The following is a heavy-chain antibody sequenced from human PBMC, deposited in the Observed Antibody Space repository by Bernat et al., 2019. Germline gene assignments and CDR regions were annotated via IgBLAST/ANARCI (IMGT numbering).Heavy chain of an antibody. CDR2: INSNGGGI. Sequence: EVQLLESGGGLVQPGGSQRLSCAASGFTFSNYAMAWVHQAPGKGLEWVSSINSNGGGIYYADSVKGRFTISRDNSKNTLYLQMNSLRAEDTAVYYCAKYYYGSGSYTKTLDYWGQGTLVTVSS. D-gene: IGHD3-10*01. CDR1: GFTFSNYA. V-gene: IGHV3-23*01. CDR3: AKYYYGSGSYTKTLDY. J-gene: IGHJ4*02.